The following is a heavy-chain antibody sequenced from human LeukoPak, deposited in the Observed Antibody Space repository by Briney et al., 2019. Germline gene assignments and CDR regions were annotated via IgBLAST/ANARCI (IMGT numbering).Heavy chain of an antibody. Sequence: ASVKVSCKASGYTFTGYYMHWVRQAPGQGLEWMGWINPNSGGTNYAQKFQGRVTMTRDTSISTAYMELSRLRSDDTAVYYCARVTMVRGVMGQLDYWGQGTLVTVSS. CDR3: ARVTMVRGVMGQLDY. V-gene: IGHV1-2*02. CDR1: GYTFTGYY. J-gene: IGHJ4*02. CDR2: INPNSGGT. D-gene: IGHD3-10*01.